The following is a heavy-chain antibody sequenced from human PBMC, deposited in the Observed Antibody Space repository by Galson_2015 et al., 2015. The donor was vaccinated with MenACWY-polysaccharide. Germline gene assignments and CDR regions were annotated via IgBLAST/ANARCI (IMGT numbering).Heavy chain of an antibody. V-gene: IGHV3-23*01. CDR2: STRGSGVTT. CDR1: GFTFSSYA. D-gene: IGHD3-16*01. CDR3: AKDKGDTVDYEGYFDC. Sequence: SLRLSCAASGFTFSSYAMSWVRQAPGKGLEWISTSTRGSGVTTYYADSVKGRFTISRDNSKNTLYLQMSSLRAEDTAVYHCAKDKGDTVDYEGYFDCWGQGTLVTVSS. J-gene: IGHJ4*02.